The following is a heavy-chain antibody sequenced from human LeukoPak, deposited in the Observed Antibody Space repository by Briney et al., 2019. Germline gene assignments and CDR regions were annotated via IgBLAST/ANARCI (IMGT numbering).Heavy chain of an antibody. CDR2: IYYSGSI. V-gene: IGHV4-30-4*08. CDR3: ARDGGSDSSGYHY. D-gene: IGHD3-22*01. J-gene: IGHJ4*02. CDR1: GGSISSGDYY. Sequence: SQTLSLTCTVSGGSISSGDYYWSWIRQPPGKGLEWIGYIYYSGSIYYNPSLKSRVTISVDTSKNQFSLKLSSVTAADTAVYYCARDGGSDSSGYHYWGQGTLVTVSS.